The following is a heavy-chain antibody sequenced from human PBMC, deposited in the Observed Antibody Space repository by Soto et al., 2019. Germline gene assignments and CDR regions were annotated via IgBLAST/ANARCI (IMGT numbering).Heavy chain of an antibody. CDR2: IYYSGTT. Sequence: QVQLQESGPGLVKPSQTLSLTCTVSGGSISSGGYYWTWIRQHPGKGLEWIGYIYYSGTTYYNPSLKIRLTISVDTSKNQFSRKLSSVAAAETAVYYCAREPSIWGQGTLVTVSS. CDR3: AREPSI. CDR1: GGSISSGGYY. V-gene: IGHV4-31*03. J-gene: IGHJ4*02.